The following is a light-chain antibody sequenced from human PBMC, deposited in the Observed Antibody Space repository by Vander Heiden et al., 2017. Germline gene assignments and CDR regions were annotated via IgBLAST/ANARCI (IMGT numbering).Light chain of an antibody. CDR1: QSISSY. CDR3: QQSYSTPRT. CDR2: AAS. V-gene: IGKV1-39*01. Sequence: DIQMTQSPSSLSASVGDRVTITCRASQSISSYLNWYQQKPGKAPKLLIYAASSLQSGVPSRFSGSGSGTDFTLTISILQPEDFATYYSQQSYSTPRTFGGGTKVEIK. J-gene: IGKJ4*01.